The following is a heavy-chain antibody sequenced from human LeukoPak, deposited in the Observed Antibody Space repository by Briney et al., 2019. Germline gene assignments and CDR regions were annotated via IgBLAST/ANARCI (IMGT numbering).Heavy chain of an antibody. J-gene: IGHJ4*02. D-gene: IGHD6-13*01. CDR2: IGSSSSYI. CDR1: GFTFSSYS. V-gene: IGHV3-21*01. Sequence: PGGSLRLSCAASGFTFSSYSMNWVRQAPGKGLEWVSSIGSSSSYIYYADSVKGRFTISRDNAKNSLYLQMNSLRAEDTAVYYCARVEGPIAAAATDYWGQGTLVTVSS. CDR3: ARVEGPIAAAATDY.